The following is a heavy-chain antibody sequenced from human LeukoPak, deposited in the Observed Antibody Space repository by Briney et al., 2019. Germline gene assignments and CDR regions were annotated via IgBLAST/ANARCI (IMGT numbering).Heavy chain of an antibody. CDR2: IYASGST. Sequence: SETLSLTCTVSGDSMSDSYWSWIRQPAGKGLEWIGRIYASGSTNYNPSLKSRVTISVDTSKNQFSLKLSSVTAADTAVYYCARGAAADDWYFDLWGRGTLVTVSS. V-gene: IGHV4-4*07. D-gene: IGHD6-13*01. CDR3: ARGAAADDWYFDL. CDR1: GDSMSDSY. J-gene: IGHJ2*01.